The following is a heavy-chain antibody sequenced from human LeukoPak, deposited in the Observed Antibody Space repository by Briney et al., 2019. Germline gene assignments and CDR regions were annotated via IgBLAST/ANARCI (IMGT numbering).Heavy chain of an antibody. J-gene: IGHJ4*02. CDR3: ATGGRDGAFQFDS. CDR2: IKSKINGGAT. D-gene: IGHD5-24*01. CDR1: GFTFTNAW. Sequence: GGSLRLSCTASGFTFTNAWMSWVRQAPGKGLEWVARIKSKINGGATHYAAPLKGGFTISRDDSENTLYLQMNGLITEDTAVYYCATGGRDGAFQFDSWGQGTLVTVSS. V-gene: IGHV3-15*01.